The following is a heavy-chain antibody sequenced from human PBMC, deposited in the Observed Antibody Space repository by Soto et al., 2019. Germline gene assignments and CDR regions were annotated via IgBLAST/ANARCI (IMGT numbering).Heavy chain of an antibody. CDR3: ARIRMATILFNF. Sequence: SETLSLTCTVSGDSIRSGGNYWSWVRQHPGKGLEWIGYIYYSGSTYYNPSLKSRLTMSVDTSKNQFSLRLSSVTAADTAVYYCARIRMATILFNFWGQGTLVTGSS. CDR2: IYYSGST. V-gene: IGHV4-31*03. D-gene: IGHD5-12*01. CDR1: GDSIRSGGNY. J-gene: IGHJ4*02.